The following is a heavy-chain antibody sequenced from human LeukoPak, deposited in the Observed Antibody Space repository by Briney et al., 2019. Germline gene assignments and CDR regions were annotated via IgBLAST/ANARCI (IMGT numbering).Heavy chain of an antibody. CDR3: ARDLYGMDV. CDR2: IYYSGST. V-gene: IGHV4-61*01. Sequence: SETLSLTCTVSGGSVSSGSYYWSWIRQPPGKGLEWIGYIYYSGSTNYNLSLKSRVTISVDTSKNQFSLKLSSVTAADTAVYYCARDLYGMDVWGQGTTVTVSS. J-gene: IGHJ6*02. CDR1: GGSVSSGSYY.